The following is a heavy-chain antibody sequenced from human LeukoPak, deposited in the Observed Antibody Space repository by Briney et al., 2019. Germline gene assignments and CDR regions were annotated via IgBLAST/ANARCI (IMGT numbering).Heavy chain of an antibody. CDR3: ARGVAGGWVLFDY. CDR2: IIPILGIA. CDR1: GGTFSSYT. D-gene: IGHD6-19*01. J-gene: IGHJ4*02. V-gene: IGHV1-69*02. Sequence: GASVKVSCKASGGTFSSYTISWVRQAPGQGLEWMGRIIPILGIANYAQKFQGRVMITADKSTSTAYMELSSLRSEDTAVYYCARGVAGGWVLFDYWGQGTLVTVSS.